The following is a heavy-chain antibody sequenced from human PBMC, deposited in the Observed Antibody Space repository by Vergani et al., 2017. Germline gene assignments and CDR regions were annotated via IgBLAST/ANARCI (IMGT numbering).Heavy chain of an antibody. CDR2: INPSGGST. V-gene: IGHV1-46*01. J-gene: IGHJ5*02. Sequence: QVQLVQSGAEVKKPGASVKVSCQASGYTFTSYYIHWVRQAPGQGLEWMGVINPSGGSTNYAQNFQGRVTMTRDTSISTAYMELNSLTSEDTAVYYCARAPGRRCSGGSCYSSFRWFDPWGQGTLVTVFS. D-gene: IGHD2-15*01. CDR3: ARAPGRRCSGGSCYSSFRWFDP. CDR1: GYTFTSYY.